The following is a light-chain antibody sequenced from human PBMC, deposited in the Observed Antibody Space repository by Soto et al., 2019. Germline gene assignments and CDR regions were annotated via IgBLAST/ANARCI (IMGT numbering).Light chain of an antibody. CDR1: QSVSSSY. V-gene: IGKV3-20*01. CDR3: QQYDSSPPYT. Sequence: EIVLTQSPGTLSLSPGDRATLSCRASQSVSSSYLAWYQQKPGQAPRLLIYGASSRATGIPDRFSGSGSGTDFTLTISRLEPEDFAVYYCQQYDSSPPYTFGQGTKLEIK. CDR2: GAS. J-gene: IGKJ2*01.